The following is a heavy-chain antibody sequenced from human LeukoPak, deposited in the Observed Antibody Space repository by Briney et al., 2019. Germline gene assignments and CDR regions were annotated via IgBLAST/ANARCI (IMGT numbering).Heavy chain of an antibody. Sequence: ASVKVSCKASGYTFTNYYMVWVRQVPGQGLEWMGIINPSSGTTNYAQKFQGRVTMTRDMSTSTVYMELSSLRSEDTAVYYCARGPHKRTYDRDNWFDPWGQGTLVTVSS. J-gene: IGHJ5*02. D-gene: IGHD3-3*01. V-gene: IGHV1-46*01. CDR2: INPSSGTT. CDR1: GYTFTNYY. CDR3: ARGPHKRTYDRDNWFDP.